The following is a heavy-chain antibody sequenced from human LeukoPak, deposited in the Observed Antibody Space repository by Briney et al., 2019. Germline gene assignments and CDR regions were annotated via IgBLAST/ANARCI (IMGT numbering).Heavy chain of an antibody. CDR3: ARDSVGATADY. CDR1: GFTFSSYG. J-gene: IGHJ4*02. D-gene: IGHD1-26*01. V-gene: IGHV3-33*01. CDR2: IWYDGSNK. Sequence: PGRSLRLSCAASGFTFSSYGMHWLRQAPGKGLEWVAVIWYDGSNKYYADSVKGRFSISRDNSKDALYLQMNSLRAEDTAVYYCARDSVGATADYWGQGTLVTVSS.